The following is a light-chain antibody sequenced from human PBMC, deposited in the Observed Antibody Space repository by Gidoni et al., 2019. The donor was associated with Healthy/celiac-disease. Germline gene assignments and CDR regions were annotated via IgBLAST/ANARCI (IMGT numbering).Light chain of an antibody. CDR1: QSLLHSNGYNY. Sequence: DIVMPQFPLSLPVPPAEPASISCRSSQSLLHSNGYNYLDWYLQKPGQSPQLLIYLGSNRASGVPDRFSGSGSGTDFTLKISKVEAEDVGVYYCMQALQTPRTFGPXTKVDIK. J-gene: IGKJ3*01. CDR2: LGS. V-gene: IGKV2-28*01. CDR3: MQALQTPRT.